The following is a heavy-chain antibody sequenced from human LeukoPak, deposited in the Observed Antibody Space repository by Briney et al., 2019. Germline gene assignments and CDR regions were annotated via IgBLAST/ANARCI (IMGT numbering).Heavy chain of an antibody. V-gene: IGHV1-46*01. CDR2: INPSGGST. Sequence: ASVKVSCKASGYTFTSYYMHWVRQAPGQGLEWMGIINPSGGSTSYAQKFQGRVTMTRDTSTSTVYMELSSLRSEDTAVYYCARVRPLYSGSHENWAYWGQGTLVTVSS. CDR3: ARVRPLYSGSHENWAY. J-gene: IGHJ4*02. D-gene: IGHD1-26*01. CDR1: GYTFTSYY.